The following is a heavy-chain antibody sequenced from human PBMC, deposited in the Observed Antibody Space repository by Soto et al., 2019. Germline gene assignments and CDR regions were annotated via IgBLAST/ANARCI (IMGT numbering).Heavy chain of an antibody. CDR2: IYYTGIT. D-gene: IGHD3-9*01. J-gene: IGHJ4*02. Sequence: XETLSLPGTVSGGSMRSRGSFWGWIRQPPGKVLEWIVTIYYTGITYYNPSLKSRVTISVDTSKNQFSLNLRFVTAADTAMYYCARQSTYTDILTGYWFDDWAQGNLVTVPS. V-gene: IGHV4-39*01. CDR1: GGSMRSRGSF. CDR3: ARQSTYTDILTGYWFDD.